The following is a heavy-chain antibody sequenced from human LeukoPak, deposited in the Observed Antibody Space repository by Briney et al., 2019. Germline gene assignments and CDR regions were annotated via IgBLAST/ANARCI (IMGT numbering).Heavy chain of an antibody. V-gene: IGHV4-61*02. CDR2: IYTSGST. Sequence: PSETLSLTCTVSGGSVSSGTYYWTWIRQPAGKGLEWIGRIYTSGSTNFNPSLKSRVSISLDTSQNQFSLKVNTVTAADMAVYYCAREGAARNFDYWGQGILVTVSS. CDR1: GGSVSSGTYY. D-gene: IGHD6-6*01. J-gene: IGHJ4*02. CDR3: AREGAARNFDY.